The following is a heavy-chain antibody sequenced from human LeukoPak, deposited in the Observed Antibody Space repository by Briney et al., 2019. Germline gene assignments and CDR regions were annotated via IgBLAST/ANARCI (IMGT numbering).Heavy chain of an antibody. D-gene: IGHD6-19*01. CDR3: ARGVWLESYFDY. V-gene: IGHV1-2*02. CDR1: GYTFTGYY. Sequence: ASVKVSCKASGYTFTGYYMHWVRQAPGQGLEWTGWINPNSGGTNYAQKFQGRVTMTRDTSISTAYMELSRLRSDDTAVYYCARGVWLESYFDYWGQGTLVTVSS. J-gene: IGHJ4*02. CDR2: INPNSGGT.